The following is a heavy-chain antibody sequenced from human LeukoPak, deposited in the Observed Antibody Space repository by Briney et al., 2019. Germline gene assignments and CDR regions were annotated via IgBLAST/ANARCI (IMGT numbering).Heavy chain of an antibody. CDR1: GFTFSSYW. D-gene: IGHD5-12*01. Sequence: GGSLRLSCAASGFTFSSYWMHWVRQAPGKGLVWVSRINSDGSSTSYADSVKGRFTISRDNSKNTLYLQMNSLRAEDTAVYYCARELSGYDLGYWGQGTLVTVSS. CDR3: ARELSGYDLGY. CDR2: INSDGSST. J-gene: IGHJ4*02. V-gene: IGHV3-74*01.